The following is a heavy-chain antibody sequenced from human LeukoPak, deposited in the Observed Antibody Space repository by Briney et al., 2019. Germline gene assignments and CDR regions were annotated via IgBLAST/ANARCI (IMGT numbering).Heavy chain of an antibody. CDR1: GYTFTGYY. J-gene: IGHJ4*02. CDR3: ARGSYYYDSSGYVGSPSVDY. V-gene: IGHV1-2*02. CDR2: INPNSGGT. D-gene: IGHD3-22*01. Sequence: ASVKVSCKASGYTFTGYYMHWVRQAPGQGLEWMGWINPNSGGTNYAQKFQGRVTMTRDTSISTAYMELSRLKSDDTAVYYCARGSYYYDSSGYVGSPSVDYWGQGTLVTVSS.